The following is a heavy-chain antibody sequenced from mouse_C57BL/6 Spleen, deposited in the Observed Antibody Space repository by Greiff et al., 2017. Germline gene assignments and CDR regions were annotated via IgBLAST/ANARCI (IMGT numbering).Heavy chain of an antibody. V-gene: IGHV1-22*01. CDR3: AGDTTVVAVYYAMDY. Sequence: VQLQQSGPELVKPGASVKMSCKASGYTFTDYNMHWVKQSHGKSLEWIGYINPNNGGTSYNQKFKGKATLTVNKSSSTAYMELRSLTSEDSAVYYCAGDTTVVAVYYAMDYWGQGTSVTVSS. CDR2: INPNNGGT. J-gene: IGHJ4*01. D-gene: IGHD1-1*01. CDR1: GYTFTDYN.